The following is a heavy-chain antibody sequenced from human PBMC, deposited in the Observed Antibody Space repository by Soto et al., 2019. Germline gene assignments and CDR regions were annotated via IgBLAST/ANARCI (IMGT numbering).Heavy chain of an antibody. Sequence: SQTLSLTCVISGDSVSANSASCNWVRQSPSRGLEWLGRTYYRSKWYNDYAVFVKSRITINLDTSKNHFSLQLNSVTPEDTAVYCCARDIDWGSWGQGTLVTVSS. J-gene: IGHJ4*02. CDR2: TYYRSKWYN. D-gene: IGHD7-27*01. CDR3: ARDIDWGS. V-gene: IGHV6-1*01. CDR1: GDSVSANSAS.